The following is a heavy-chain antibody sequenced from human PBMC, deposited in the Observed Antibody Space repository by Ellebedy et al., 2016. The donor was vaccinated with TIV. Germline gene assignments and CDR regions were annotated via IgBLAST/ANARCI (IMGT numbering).Heavy chain of an antibody. J-gene: IGHJ3*02. V-gene: IGHV4-39*07. CDR3: ARGWSPKATRVVAATRDDAFDI. CDR1: GGSISSGGYY. Sequence: SETLSLTXTVSGGSISSGGYYWSWIRQPPGKGLEWIGEINHSGSTNYNPSLKSRVTISVDTSKNQFSLKLSSVTAADTAVYYCARGWSPKATRVVAATRDDAFDIWGQGTMVTVSS. CDR2: INHSGST. D-gene: IGHD2-15*01.